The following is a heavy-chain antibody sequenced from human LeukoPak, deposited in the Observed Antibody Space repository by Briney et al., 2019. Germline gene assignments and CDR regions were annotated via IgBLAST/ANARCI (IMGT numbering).Heavy chain of an antibody. CDR2: IQYDTTDT. J-gene: IGHJ6*03. D-gene: IGHD1-1*01. Sequence: GGSLRLSCAASGFTFSSYGMHWVRQAPGKGLEWVTFIQYDTTDTYYADSVKGRFTISRDNSKNTLYLQMNSLRAEDTAVYYCARSGGTYTTVYYYYYMDVWGKGTTVTISS. V-gene: IGHV3-30*02. CDR3: ARSGGTYTTVYYYYYMDV. CDR1: GFTFSSYG.